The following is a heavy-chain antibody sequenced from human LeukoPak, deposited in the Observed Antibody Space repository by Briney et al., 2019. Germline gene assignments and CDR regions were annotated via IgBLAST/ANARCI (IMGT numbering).Heavy chain of an antibody. J-gene: IGHJ3*01. CDR3: ARAVAGTRNAFDL. Sequence: GGSLRLSCAVSGFTFNTYGIHWVRQTPGKGLEWVALISYDGTKKWYADSVKGRFTISRDNAKNTLYLQMNSLIAEDTAVYYCARAVAGTRNAFDLWGQGTMVTVSS. D-gene: IGHD6-19*01. CDR1: GFTFNTYG. V-gene: IGHV3-30*03. CDR2: ISYDGTKK.